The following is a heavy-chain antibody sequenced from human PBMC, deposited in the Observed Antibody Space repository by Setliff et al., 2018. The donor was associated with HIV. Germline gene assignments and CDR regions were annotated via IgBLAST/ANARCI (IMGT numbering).Heavy chain of an antibody. CDR2: ISSSDNTM. V-gene: IGHV3-48*03. CDR3: ARDGAYNIFTGLVAFDY. J-gene: IGHJ4*02. Sequence: PGGSLRLSCEASGFAFSSYEMNWVRQAPGKGLEWISYISSSDNTMYYADSVKGRFTISRDNAKNSLFLQLNSLRAEDAAVYYCARDGAYNIFTGLVAFDYWGQGTLVTVSS. D-gene: IGHD3-9*01. CDR1: GFAFSSYE.